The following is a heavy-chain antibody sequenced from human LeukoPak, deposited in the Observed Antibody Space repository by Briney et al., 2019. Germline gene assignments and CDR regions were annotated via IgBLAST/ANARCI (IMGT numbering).Heavy chain of an antibody. Sequence: PSETLSLTCTVSGGSISSYYWSWIRQPPGKGLEWIGYIYYSGSTNYNPSLKSRVTISVDTSKNQFSLKRSSVTAADTAVYYCARVPRAYCGGDCYSIWGQGTLVTVSS. CDR2: IYYSGST. CDR1: GGSISSYY. J-gene: IGHJ4*02. CDR3: ARVPRAYCGGDCYSI. D-gene: IGHD2-21*02. V-gene: IGHV4-59*01.